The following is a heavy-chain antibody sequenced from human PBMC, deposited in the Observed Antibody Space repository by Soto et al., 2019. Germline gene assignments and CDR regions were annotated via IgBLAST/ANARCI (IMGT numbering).Heavy chain of an antibody. J-gene: IGHJ6*02. Sequence: EVQLVESGGGLVQPGGSLRLSCAASGFTFSSYSMNWVRQAPGKGLEWVSYISSSSSTIYYADSVKGRFTISRDNAKNSRYLQMNSLRAEDTAVYYCARGDWAYCRGDCYSPMDVWGQGTTVTVSS. CDR1: GFTFSSYS. D-gene: IGHD2-21*02. CDR2: ISSSSSTI. CDR3: ARGDWAYCRGDCYSPMDV. V-gene: IGHV3-48*01.